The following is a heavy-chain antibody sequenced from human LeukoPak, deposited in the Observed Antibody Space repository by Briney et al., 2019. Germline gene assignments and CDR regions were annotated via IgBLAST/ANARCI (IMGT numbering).Heavy chain of an antibody. V-gene: IGHV4-39*07. Sequence: SETLSLTCTVSGGSISSSSYYWGWIRQPPGKGLEWIGSIYYSGSTYYNPSLKSRVTISVDTSKNQFSLKLSSVTAADTAVYYCAREIPRTMVRGVGPVYYGMDVWGQGTTVTVSS. J-gene: IGHJ6*02. CDR2: IYYSGST. CDR1: GGSISSSSYY. D-gene: IGHD3-10*01. CDR3: AREIPRTMVRGVGPVYYGMDV.